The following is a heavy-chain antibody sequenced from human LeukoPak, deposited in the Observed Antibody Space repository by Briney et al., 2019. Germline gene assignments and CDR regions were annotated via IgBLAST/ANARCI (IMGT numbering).Heavy chain of an antibody. V-gene: IGHV4-59*01. CDR3: ARGRVSSSTWHSTYYNYFYMDV. J-gene: IGHJ6*03. D-gene: IGHD5-12*01. CDR1: GGSMSSYY. Sequence: PSETLSLTCTVSGGSMSSYYWIWIRQPPGKGLEWIGYVDHTGITNFSPSLNGRVSISRDTTKNLFSLRVRSVTAADTAVYFCARGRVSSSTWHSTYYNYFYMDVWGKGTTVTVSS. CDR2: VDHTGIT.